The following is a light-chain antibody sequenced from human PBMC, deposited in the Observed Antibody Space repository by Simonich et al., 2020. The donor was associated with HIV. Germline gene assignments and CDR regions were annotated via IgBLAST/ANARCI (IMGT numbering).Light chain of an antibody. V-gene: IGKV4-1*01. J-gene: IGKJ1*01. Sequence: DIVMTQSPDSLAVSLGERATINCKSSPIVLSSSNNKNCLSWYQQKPGQPPKLLIYWASTRESGVPDRFSGSGSGTDFTLTISSLQAEDVAIYYCQQYYRTPQTFGQGTKVEI. CDR2: WAS. CDR3: QQYYRTPQT. CDR1: PIVLSSSNNKNC.